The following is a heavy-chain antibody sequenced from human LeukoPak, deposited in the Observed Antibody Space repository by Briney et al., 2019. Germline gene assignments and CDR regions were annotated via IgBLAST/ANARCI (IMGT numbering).Heavy chain of an antibody. V-gene: IGHV6-1*01. CDR2: TYYRSKWYN. CDR1: GDSVSSNSAA. CDR3: ARGGQWLVLRAFDI. J-gene: IGHJ3*02. D-gene: IGHD6-19*01. Sequence: SQTLSLTCAISGDSVSSNSAAWNWIRRSPSRGLEWLGRTYYRSKWYNDYAVSVKSRITINPDTSKNQFSLQLNSVTPEDTAVYYCARGGQWLVLRAFDIWGQGTMVTVSS.